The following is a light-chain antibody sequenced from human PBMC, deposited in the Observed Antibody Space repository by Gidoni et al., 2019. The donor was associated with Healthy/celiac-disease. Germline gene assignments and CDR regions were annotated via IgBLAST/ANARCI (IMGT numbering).Light chain of an antibody. CDR2: AAA. CDR1: QCISLY. CDR3: QHYYSYPLT. J-gene: IGKJ4*01. V-gene: IGKV1-8*01. Sequence: IRMTQSPSSFSASTGARVTITCRASQCISLYLAWYQQKPGKAPKLLIYAAATFQSGAPSSFSGTGAGIDFTLTISCPQSEAFATYYCQHYYSYPLTFGGGTKVEIK.